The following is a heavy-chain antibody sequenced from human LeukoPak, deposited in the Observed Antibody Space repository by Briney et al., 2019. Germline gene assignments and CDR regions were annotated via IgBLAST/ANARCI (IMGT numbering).Heavy chain of an antibody. CDR2: ISGSGVGT. CDR3: ARGRVDYSSSLTYFDY. V-gene: IGHV3-23*01. J-gene: IGHJ4*02. CDR1: GFTFSSYA. Sequence: GGSLILSCAASGFTFSSYAMSWVRRAPGKGLEWVSGISGSGVGTYYADSVKGRFTISRDSSKNTLYLQMNSLRAEDTALYYCARGRVDYSSSLTYFDYWGQGTLVTVSP. D-gene: IGHD6-6*01.